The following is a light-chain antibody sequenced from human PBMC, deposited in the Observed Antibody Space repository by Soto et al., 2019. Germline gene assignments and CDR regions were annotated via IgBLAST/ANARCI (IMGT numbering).Light chain of an antibody. J-gene: IGKJ1*01. CDR1: QSVSSY. CDR2: EAS. Sequence: IVLTQSPSALSLSPGERATLSCRASQSVSSYLAWYQQRPGQAPRLLIYEASSRATGIPDRFSGSGSGTDFTLTIGRLDPEDFAVYYCQQYGSSPSFGQGTKVDIK. CDR3: QQYGSSPS. V-gene: IGKV3-20*01.